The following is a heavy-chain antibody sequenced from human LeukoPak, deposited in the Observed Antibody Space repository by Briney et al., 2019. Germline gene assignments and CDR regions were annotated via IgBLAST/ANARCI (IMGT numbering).Heavy chain of an antibody. Sequence: GASVKVSCKASGYTFTSYAMHWVRQAPGQRLEWMGWINAGNGNTKYSQKFQGRVIITRDTSASTAYMELSSLRSEDTAVYYCARKTAADPFDCWGQGTLVTVSS. CDR3: ARKTAADPFDC. CDR2: INAGNGNT. J-gene: IGHJ4*02. D-gene: IGHD6-13*01. CDR1: GYTFTSYA. V-gene: IGHV1-3*01.